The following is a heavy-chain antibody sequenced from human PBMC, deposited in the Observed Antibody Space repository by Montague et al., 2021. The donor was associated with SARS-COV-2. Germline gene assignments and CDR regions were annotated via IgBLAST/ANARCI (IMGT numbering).Heavy chain of an antibody. CDR1: GFTFDDYA. CDR3: AKDMGGAVAVPPHYYYYGMDV. CDR2: ISWNSGSI. Sequence: SLRLSCAASGFTFDDYAMHWVRQAPGKGLEWVSGISWNSGSIGYADSVKGRFTISRDNAKNPLYLQMNSLRAEDTALYYCAKDMGGAVAVPPHYYYYGMDVWGQGTTVTVSS. D-gene: IGHD6-19*01. V-gene: IGHV3-9*01. J-gene: IGHJ6*02.